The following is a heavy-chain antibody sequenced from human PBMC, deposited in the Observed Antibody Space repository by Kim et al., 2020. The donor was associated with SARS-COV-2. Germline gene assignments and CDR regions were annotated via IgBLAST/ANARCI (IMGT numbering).Heavy chain of an antibody. V-gene: IGHV3-23*01. D-gene: IGHD5-18*01. CDR2: ISGSGGST. J-gene: IGHJ6*02. Sequence: GGSLRLSCAASGFTFSSYAMSWVRQAPGKGLEWVSAISGSGGSTYYADSVKGRFTISRDNSKNTLYLQMNSLRAEDTAVYYCAKEKDTAMPYPVAYYGMDVWGQGTTVTVSS. CDR3: AKEKDTAMPYPVAYYGMDV. CDR1: GFTFSSYA.